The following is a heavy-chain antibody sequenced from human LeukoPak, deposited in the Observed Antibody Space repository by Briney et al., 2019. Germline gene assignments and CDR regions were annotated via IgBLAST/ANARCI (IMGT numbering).Heavy chain of an antibody. D-gene: IGHD3-10*01. J-gene: IGHJ4*02. Sequence: SETLSLTCSVSGGSINTYYWSWLRKPPGKGLEWIGYIYYSGSTNYNPSLKSRVTMSVDTSKNQISLNLTSVDAADTAVYYCAGYTSGRFFFDFWGQGALVTVSS. V-gene: IGHV4-59*01. CDR1: GGSINTYY. CDR3: AGYTSGRFFFDF. CDR2: IYYSGST.